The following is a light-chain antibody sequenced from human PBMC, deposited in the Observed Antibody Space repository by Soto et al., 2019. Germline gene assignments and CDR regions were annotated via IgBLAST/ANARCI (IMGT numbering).Light chain of an antibody. V-gene: IGKV3-20*01. CDR2: GAS. CDR3: QQYVRSPWT. CDR1: QSVTTQ. Sequence: IGLTQSPGTLSLSPGDSATLSCRASQSVTTQLAWYQQKPGQAPRLLIYGASSRATGIPDRFSGSGSGTDFTLTISRLEPEDFAVYYCQQYVRSPWTFGGGTKVDIK. J-gene: IGKJ4*02.